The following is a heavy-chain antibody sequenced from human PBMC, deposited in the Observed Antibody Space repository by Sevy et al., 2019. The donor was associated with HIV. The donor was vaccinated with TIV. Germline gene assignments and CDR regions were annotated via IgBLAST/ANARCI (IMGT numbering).Heavy chain of an antibody. V-gene: IGHV3-21*01. CDR1: GFTFSSYS. CDR2: ISSSSSYI. Sequence: GGSLRLSCAASGFTFSSYSMNWVRQAPGKGLEWVSSISSSSSYIYYADSVKGRFTISRDNAKNSLYLQMNSLRAEDTVLMYCARETAYYVILTGYYRGGAYFDYWGQGTLVTVSS. CDR3: ARETAYYVILTGYYRGGAYFDY. J-gene: IGHJ4*02. D-gene: IGHD3-9*01.